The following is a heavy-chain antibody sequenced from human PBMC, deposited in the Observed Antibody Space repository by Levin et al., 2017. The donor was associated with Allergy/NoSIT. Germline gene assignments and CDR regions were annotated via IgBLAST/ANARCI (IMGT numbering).Heavy chain of an antibody. CDR3: ARSLRGVVVIKEFDY. Sequence: PGGSLRLSCTGSGFNFNDYSMNWVRQAPGKGLEWVSYISSVPSIIYYADSVKGRFTISRDNAKNSLYLQMNSLRPEDTAIYYCARSLRGVVVIKEFDYWGQGTLVTVSS. J-gene: IGHJ4*02. D-gene: IGHD3-22*01. V-gene: IGHV3-48*01. CDR1: GFNFNDYS. CDR2: ISSVPSII.